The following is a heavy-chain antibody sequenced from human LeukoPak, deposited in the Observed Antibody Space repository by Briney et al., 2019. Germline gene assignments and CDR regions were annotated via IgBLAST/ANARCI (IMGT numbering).Heavy chain of an antibody. D-gene: IGHD6-6*01. Sequence: GGSLRLSCVGSGFNLNDYYMAWIRQTPGKGLQRVSYMRRGSDYKAYEDSVKGGFTISRDNGKNSLYLQMNSLTAENTAVYYCARELGVSRAFDIRGQGTMVTVSS. V-gene: IGHV3-11*05. CDR3: ARELGVSRAFDI. J-gene: IGHJ3*02. CDR1: GFNLNDYY. CDR2: MRRGSDYK.